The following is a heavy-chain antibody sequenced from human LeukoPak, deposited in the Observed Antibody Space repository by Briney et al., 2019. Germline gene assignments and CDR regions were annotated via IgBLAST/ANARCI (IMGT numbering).Heavy chain of an antibody. CDR3: ARGGYGGNSGLDY. CDR1: GFTFSSYD. CDR2: IGTASDT. Sequence: GGSLRLSCAASGFTFSSYDMHWVRQATGKGLEWVSAIGTASDTYYPGSVKGRFTISRENAKNSLYLQMNSLRAGDTAVYYCARGGYGGNSGLDYWGQGTLVTVSS. V-gene: IGHV3-13*01. D-gene: IGHD4-23*01. J-gene: IGHJ4*02.